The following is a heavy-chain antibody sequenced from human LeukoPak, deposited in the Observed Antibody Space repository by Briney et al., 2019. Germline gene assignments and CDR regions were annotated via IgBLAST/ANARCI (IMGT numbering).Heavy chain of an antibody. V-gene: IGHV3-74*01. J-gene: IGHJ3*01. Sequence: PGGSLRLSCAASGLSFSAYWMYWVRHAPGKGLEWVSSINPDASIINHADSVKGRFTLSRDNAKNTLYLHLNSLRAEDTAVYYCTTALIYYDAFDVWGLGTRVTVSS. D-gene: IGHD1-26*01. CDR1: GLSFSAYW. CDR2: INPDASII. CDR3: TTALIYYDAFDV.